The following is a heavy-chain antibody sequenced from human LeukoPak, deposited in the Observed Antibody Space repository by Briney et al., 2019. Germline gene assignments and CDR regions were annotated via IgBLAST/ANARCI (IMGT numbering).Heavy chain of an antibody. CDR1: GVIFSNYD. CDR2: IGTAGDT. D-gene: IGHD6-13*01. J-gene: IGHJ5*02. Sequence: GGSLRLSCAASGVIFSNYDMHWVRQAAGKGLEWVSGIGTAGDTYYPGSVKGRFTISRENAKNSLYLHMNSLSAGDTAMSYCASSPAYSSSWYAIDTWGQGTLVTVSS. CDR3: ASSPAYSSSWYAIDT. V-gene: IGHV3-13*01.